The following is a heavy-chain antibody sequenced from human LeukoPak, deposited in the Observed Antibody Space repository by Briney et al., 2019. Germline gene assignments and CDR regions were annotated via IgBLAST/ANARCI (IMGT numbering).Heavy chain of an antibody. D-gene: IGHD6-13*01. Sequence: HLGGSLRLSCAASGFTFSSYAMSWVRQAPGKGLEWVSAISGSGGSTYYADSVKGRFTISRDNAKNSLYLQMNSLRAEDTALYYCARRLIFPGIAAAGLSAFDIWGQGTMVTVSS. CDR1: GFTFSSYA. CDR3: ARRLIFPGIAAAGLSAFDI. V-gene: IGHV3-23*01. J-gene: IGHJ3*02. CDR2: ISGSGGST.